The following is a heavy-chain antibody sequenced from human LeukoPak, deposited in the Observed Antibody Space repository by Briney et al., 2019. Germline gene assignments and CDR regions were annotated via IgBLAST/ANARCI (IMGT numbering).Heavy chain of an antibody. D-gene: IGHD1-1*01. CDR2: MNPNSGNT. Sequence: ASLKVSCKASGYTFTSYDINWVRQATGQGLEWMGWMNPNSGNTGYAQKFQGRVTMTRNTSISTAYMELSSLRSEDTAVYYCARAGTIESYYYMDVWGKGTTVTISS. CDR1: GYTFTSYD. CDR3: ARAGTIESYYYMDV. V-gene: IGHV1-8*01. J-gene: IGHJ6*03.